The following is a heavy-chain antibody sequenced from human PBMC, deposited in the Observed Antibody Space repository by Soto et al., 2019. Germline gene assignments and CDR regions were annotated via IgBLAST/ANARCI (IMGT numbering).Heavy chain of an antibody. CDR3: AGVLETRNYYDSSGYSSPLYYFDY. D-gene: IGHD3-22*01. Sequence: SVKVSCKAPGGTFSSYAISWVRQAPGQGLEWMGGIIPIFGTANYAQKFQGRVTITADESTSTAYMELSSLRSEDTAVYYCAGVLETRNYYDSSGYSSPLYYFDYWGQGTLVTVSS. CDR2: IIPIFGTA. CDR1: GGTFSSYA. V-gene: IGHV1-69*13. J-gene: IGHJ4*01.